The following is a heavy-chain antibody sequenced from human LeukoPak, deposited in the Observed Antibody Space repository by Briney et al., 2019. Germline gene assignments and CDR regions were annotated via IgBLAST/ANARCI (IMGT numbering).Heavy chain of an antibody. CDR1: GGNFSRYA. CDR3: ARVQGGDWYFDL. CDR2: IIPIFGTA. D-gene: IGHD1-26*01. V-gene: IGHV1-69*01. Sequence: AASVKVSCKASGGNFSRYAISWVRQAPGQGLEWMGGIIPIFGTANYAQKFQGRVTITADESTSTAYMELSSLRSEDTAVYYCARVQGGDWYFDLWGRGPLVTVSS. J-gene: IGHJ2*01.